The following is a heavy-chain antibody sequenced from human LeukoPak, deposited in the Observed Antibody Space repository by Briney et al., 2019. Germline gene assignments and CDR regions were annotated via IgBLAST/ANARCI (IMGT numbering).Heavy chain of an antibody. J-gene: IGHJ3*02. CDR3: AREGSSGWSNDDAFDI. CDR1: GFTFSSYE. D-gene: IGHD6-19*01. V-gene: IGHV3-48*03. CDR2: ISSSRSTI. Sequence: PGGSLRLSCAASGFTFSSYEMNWVRQAPGKGREWVSYISSSRSTIYYAESVKGRFTISRDNAKNSLYLQMNSLRAEATAAYYCAREGSSGWSNDDAFDIWGQGTMVTVSS.